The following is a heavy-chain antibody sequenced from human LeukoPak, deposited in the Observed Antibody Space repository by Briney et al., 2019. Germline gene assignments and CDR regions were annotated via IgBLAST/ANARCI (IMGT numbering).Heavy chain of an antibody. CDR1: GESFSGYY. CDR3: ADDYGGNSGAFDI. CDR2: IDHRGST. V-gene: IGHV4-34*01. D-gene: IGHD4-23*01. J-gene: IGHJ3*02. Sequence: PSETLSLTCAVYGESFSGYYWSWIRQSPGKGLGWIGGIDHRGSTNYNPSLKSRVTISVDTSKNQFSLKLSSVTAADTAVYYCADDYGGNSGAFDIWGQGTMVTVSS.